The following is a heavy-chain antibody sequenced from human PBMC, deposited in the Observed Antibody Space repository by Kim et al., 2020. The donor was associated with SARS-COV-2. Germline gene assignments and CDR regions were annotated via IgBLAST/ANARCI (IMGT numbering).Heavy chain of an antibody. CDR3: AKRPSGSGIYSFHFDY. D-gene: IGHD3-10*01. CDR1: GFTFGDYA. CDR2: ISGSSGTT. Sequence: GGSLRLSCAASGFTFGDYALHWVRQAPGKGLEWVSGISGSSGTTVYADSVKGRFTISRDNTKNSLYLQMNSLRPEDTAFYYCAKRPSGSGIYSFHFDYWGRGTLVTVSS. J-gene: IGHJ4*02. V-gene: IGHV3-9*01.